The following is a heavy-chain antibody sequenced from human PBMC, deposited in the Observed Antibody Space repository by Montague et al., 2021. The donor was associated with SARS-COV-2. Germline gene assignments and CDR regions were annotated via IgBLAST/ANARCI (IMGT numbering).Heavy chain of an antibody. D-gene: IGHD3-16*02. CDR1: GFSLSTSGMC. V-gene: IGHV2-70*11. CDR2: XDWXADK. Sequence: PALVTPTQTLTLTCTFSGFSLSTSGMCVSWIRQPPGKALEWLARXDWXADKYYSTSLKTRLTISKDTSKNQVVLTMTNMDPVNTATYYCARTTMITFGGVIVPFDYWGQGTLVTVSS. J-gene: IGHJ4*02. CDR3: ARTTMITFGGVIVPFDY.